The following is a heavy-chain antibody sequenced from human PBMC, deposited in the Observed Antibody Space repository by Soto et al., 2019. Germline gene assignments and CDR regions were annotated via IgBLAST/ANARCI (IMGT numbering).Heavy chain of an antibody. D-gene: IGHD6-13*01. J-gene: IGHJ1*01. CDR3: VKDESINWYSGHFRH. Sequence: GGSLRLSCAASGFTFDDYTMHWVRQAPGKGLEWVSLISWDGGSTYHADSVKGRFAISRDNAKNSLHLQMNSLSAEDTAFYYCVKDESINWYSGHFRHWGQGTLVTVSS. CDR2: ISWDGGST. CDR1: GFTFDDYT. V-gene: IGHV3-43*01.